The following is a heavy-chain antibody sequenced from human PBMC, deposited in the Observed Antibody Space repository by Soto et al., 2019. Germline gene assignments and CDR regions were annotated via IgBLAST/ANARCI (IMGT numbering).Heavy chain of an antibody. J-gene: IGHJ4*02. Sequence: VSYTASGYTFTSTGLNSVRQAPGQRLEWMGWINAGNGNTKYSQKFQGRVTITRDTPASTAYMELSSLRSEDTAVYYCARGLQLEQGSIDYWGQGTLVTVSS. CDR2: INAGNGNT. CDR3: ARGLQLEQGSIDY. CDR1: GYTFTSTG. V-gene: IGHV1-3*01. D-gene: IGHD1-1*01.